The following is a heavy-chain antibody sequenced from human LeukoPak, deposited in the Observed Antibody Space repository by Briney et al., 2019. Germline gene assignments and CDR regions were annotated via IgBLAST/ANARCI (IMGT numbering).Heavy chain of an antibody. Sequence: GGSLRLSCAASGFTFSSYGMHWVRQAPGKGLEWVAVIWYDGSNKYYADSVKGRFTISRDNSKNTLYLQMDSLRAEDMAVYYCASEVIPAAKIDYWGQGTLVTVSS. CDR1: GFTFSSYG. CDR2: IWYDGSNK. J-gene: IGHJ4*02. V-gene: IGHV3-33*01. D-gene: IGHD2-2*01. CDR3: ASEVIPAAKIDY.